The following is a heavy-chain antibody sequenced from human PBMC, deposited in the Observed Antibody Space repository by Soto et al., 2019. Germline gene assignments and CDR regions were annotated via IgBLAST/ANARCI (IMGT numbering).Heavy chain of an antibody. CDR2: IYYSGST. Sequence: PSETLSLTCTVSGGSISSYYWSWIRQPPGKGLEWIGYIYYSGSTNYNPSLKSRVTISVDTSKNQFSLKLSSVTAADTAVYYCARNRGTVADTWYFDYWGQGTLVTVSS. CDR1: GGSISSYY. J-gene: IGHJ4*02. D-gene: IGHD6-19*01. CDR3: ARNRGTVADTWYFDY. V-gene: IGHV4-59*08.